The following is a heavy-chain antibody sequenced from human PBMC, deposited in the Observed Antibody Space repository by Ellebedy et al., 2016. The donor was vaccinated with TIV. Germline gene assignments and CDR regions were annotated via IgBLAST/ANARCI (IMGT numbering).Heavy chain of an antibody. J-gene: IGHJ5*02. CDR3: ARRGRHFDP. V-gene: IGHV4-39*01. D-gene: IGHD3-10*01. CDR2: IYYNGNT. CDR1: GGSFSSYY. Sequence: SQTLSLTCAVYGGSFSSYYWDWIRQPPGKGLEWIGSIYYNGNTYYNPSFKSRVTISVDTSKNQFSLRLSSVTAADTAVYYCARRGRHFDPWGQGTLVTVSS.